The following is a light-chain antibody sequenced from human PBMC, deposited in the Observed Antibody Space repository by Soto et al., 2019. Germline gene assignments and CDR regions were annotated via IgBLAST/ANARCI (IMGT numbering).Light chain of an antibody. CDR2: AAT. J-gene: IGKJ5*01. CDR3: QQLNSYPT. V-gene: IGKV1-9*01. Sequence: IQLTQSPFSLSASVGDRVTINCRASQGISSYLAWYQQKPRKAPKLLIYAATTMKSGVPSRFSGNGTRKDFTLTISSLQPEDFATYYCQQLNSYPTFGQGTRLEIK. CDR1: QGISSY.